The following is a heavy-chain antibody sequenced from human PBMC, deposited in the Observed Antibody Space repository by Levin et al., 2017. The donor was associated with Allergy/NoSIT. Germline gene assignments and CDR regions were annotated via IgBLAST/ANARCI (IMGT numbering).Heavy chain of an antibody. J-gene: IGHJ5*01. CDR1: GASFSSNA. Sequence: KLGESLKISCKTAGASFSSNAISWLRQAPGQGLEWMGGIIPMLGTANYAQKFQGRITVTADESTSTAYMELSSLRSEDTAVYYCARDLNSGRYYKNLPMSKNWFESWGQGTLVTVSS. D-gene: IGHD1-26*01. CDR3: ARDLNSGRYYKNLPMSKNWFES. CDR2: IIPMLGTA. V-gene: IGHV1-69*01.